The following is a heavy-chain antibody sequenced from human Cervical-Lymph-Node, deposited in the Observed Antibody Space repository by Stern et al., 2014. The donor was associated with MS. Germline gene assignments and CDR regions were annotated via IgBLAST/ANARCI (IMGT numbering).Heavy chain of an antibody. J-gene: IGHJ4*02. V-gene: IGHV2-5*02. D-gene: IGHD3-10*01. Sequence: VTLKESGPTLVKPTQTLTLTCRVSGFSLNTIGEGVGWIRQPPGKALEWLALIYWDDDRRYSPSLKDRLTITKDTSKTLVVLKMTNMDPLDTATYYCAHSSLSVGVSFDYWGQGTLITVSS. CDR2: IYWDDDR. CDR1: GFSLNTIGEG. CDR3: AHSSLSVGVSFDY.